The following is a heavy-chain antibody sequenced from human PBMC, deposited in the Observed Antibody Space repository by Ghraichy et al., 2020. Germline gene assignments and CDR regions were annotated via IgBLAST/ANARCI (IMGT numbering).Heavy chain of an antibody. J-gene: IGHJ5*02. Sequence: LRLSCTVSGGSISSGDYYWSWIRQPPGKGLEWIGHISYKGNTYYNPSLKSRLTISADTSKNQLSLKVTFVTAADTAMYYCARGEANWDNWFDPWGQGTLVTVSS. D-gene: IGHD7-27*01. CDR3: ARGEANWDNWFDP. CDR1: GGSISSGDYY. V-gene: IGHV4-30-4*01. CDR2: ISYKGNT.